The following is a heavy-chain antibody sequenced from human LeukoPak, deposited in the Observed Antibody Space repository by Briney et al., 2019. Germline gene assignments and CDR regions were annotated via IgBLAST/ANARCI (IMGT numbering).Heavy chain of an antibody. Sequence: GGSLRLSCGDSTFNFSDYGMHWVRQAPGKGPEWVAFTRFDDSYKAYGDSVKGRFTISRDNSKNTLYLQMDSLRSDDTAVYYCAKSSAGITWFDPWGQGTLVTVSS. CDR3: AKSSAGITWFDP. D-gene: IGHD1-1*01. J-gene: IGHJ5*02. V-gene: IGHV3-30*02. CDR2: TRFDDSYK. CDR1: TFNFSDYG.